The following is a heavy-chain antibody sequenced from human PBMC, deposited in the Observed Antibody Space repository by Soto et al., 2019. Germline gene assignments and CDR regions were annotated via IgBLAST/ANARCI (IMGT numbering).Heavy chain of an antibody. CDR2: IFYIGST. CDR1: GGSISSSSYY. CDR3: ARHLTYCSAGSCYSDFPYYGMDV. J-gene: IGHJ6*02. D-gene: IGHD2-15*01. Sequence: PSETLSLTCTVSGGSISSSSYYWGWIRQPPGKGLEWIGCIFYIGSTYYIPSLKSRVTISVDTSKNQFSLKLISVTAADTVVYYCARHLTYCSAGSCYSDFPYYGMDVWGQGTTVTVSS. V-gene: IGHV4-39*01.